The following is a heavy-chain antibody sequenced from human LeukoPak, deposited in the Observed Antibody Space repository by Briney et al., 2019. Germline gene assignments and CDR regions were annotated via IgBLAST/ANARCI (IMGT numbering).Heavy chain of an antibody. CDR2: ISAYNGNT. Sequence: ASVKVSCKASGYTFTSYGISWVRQAPGQGLEWMGWISAYNGNTNYAQKLQGRVTMTTDTSTSTAYMELRRLRSDDTAVYYCARSITMIVVVPWFDPWGQGTLVTVSS. CDR1: GYTFTSYG. V-gene: IGHV1-18*01. CDR3: ARSITMIVVVPWFDP. D-gene: IGHD3-22*01. J-gene: IGHJ5*02.